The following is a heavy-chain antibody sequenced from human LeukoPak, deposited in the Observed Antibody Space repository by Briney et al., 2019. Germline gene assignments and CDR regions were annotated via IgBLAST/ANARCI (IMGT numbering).Heavy chain of an antibody. J-gene: IGHJ4*02. V-gene: IGHV1-24*01. CDR1: GKSLTELS. CDR2: YDPVDSET. D-gene: IGHD6-6*01. Sequence: ASVKVSCKVSGKSLTELSMHWVRQSPGKGLEWMGGYDPVDSETIYAQKFQGRVTMTGDTSTDTAYMEMTSLRSEDSAVYYCATEHSSSNDYWGQGTQVIVSS. CDR3: ATEHSSSNDY.